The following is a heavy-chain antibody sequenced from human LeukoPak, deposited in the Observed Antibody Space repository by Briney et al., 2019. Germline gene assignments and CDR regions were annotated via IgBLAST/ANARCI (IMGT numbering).Heavy chain of an antibody. CDR2: ISAYNGNT. V-gene: IGHV1-18*01. D-gene: IGHD5-18*01. Sequence: GASVKVSCKASGYTFTSYGISWVRQAPGQGLEWMGWISAYNGNTNYAQKLQGRVTMTTDTSTSTAYMELRSLRSDDTAVYYCARDRKTWIQLSPYDYWGQGTLVTVSS. J-gene: IGHJ4*02. CDR1: GYTFTSYG. CDR3: ARDRKTWIQLSPYDY.